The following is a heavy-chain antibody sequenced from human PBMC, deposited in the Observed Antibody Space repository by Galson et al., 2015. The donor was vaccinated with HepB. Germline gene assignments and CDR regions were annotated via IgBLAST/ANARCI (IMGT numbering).Heavy chain of an antibody. D-gene: IGHD5-12*01. V-gene: IGHV4-59*01. CDR2: IYYSGST. CDR1: GGSISSYY. Sequence: ETLSLTCTVSGGSISSYYWSWIRQPPGKGLEWIGYIYYSGSTNYNPSLKSRVTISVDTSKNQFSLKLSSVTAADTAVYYCARVALSQWMRYEYYFDYWGQGTLVTVSS. CDR3: ARVALSQWMRYEYYFDY. J-gene: IGHJ4*02.